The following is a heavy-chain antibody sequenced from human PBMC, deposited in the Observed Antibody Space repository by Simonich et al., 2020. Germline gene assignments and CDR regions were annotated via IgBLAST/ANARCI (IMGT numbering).Heavy chain of an antibody. D-gene: IGHD5-18*01. CDR1: GFTFSSYS. Sequence: EVQLVESGGGLVKPGGSLRLSCAASGFTFSSYSMNWVRQAPGKGLEWVSTIRSRRSYIYYADSVKGRFTISRDNAKNSLYLQMNSLRAEDTAVYYCARDVDTAMVFDYWGQGTLVTVSS. J-gene: IGHJ4*02. CDR2: IRSRRSYI. CDR3: ARDVDTAMVFDY. V-gene: IGHV3-21*01.